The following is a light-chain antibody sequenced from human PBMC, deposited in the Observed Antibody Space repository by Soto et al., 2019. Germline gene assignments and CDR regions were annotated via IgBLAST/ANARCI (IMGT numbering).Light chain of an antibody. J-gene: IGKJ4*01. CDR1: QGIRND. Sequence: DIQMTQSPSSLSASVGDRVTITCRASQGIRNDLGWYQQKPGKGPKRLSSAASSLQSGVPSRFRGSASGTEFTLTISRLQAEDFATYYCLQHNTYPISFGRGTKLEIK. CDR3: LQHNTYPIS. CDR2: AAS. V-gene: IGKV1-17*01.